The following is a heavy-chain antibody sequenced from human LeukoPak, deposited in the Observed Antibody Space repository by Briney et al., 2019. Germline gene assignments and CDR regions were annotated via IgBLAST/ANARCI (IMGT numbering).Heavy chain of an antibody. J-gene: IGHJ4*02. D-gene: IGHD3-3*01. CDR3: ARSDDFWSGPFDY. CDR2: IYYSGST. CDR1: GGSISSGGYY. V-gene: IGHV4-61*08. Sequence: SETLSLTCTVSGGSISSGGYYWSWIRQPPGTGLEWIGYIYYSGSTNYNPSLKSRVTISVDTSKNQFSLKLSSVTAADTAVYYCARSDDFWSGPFDYWGQGTLVTVSS.